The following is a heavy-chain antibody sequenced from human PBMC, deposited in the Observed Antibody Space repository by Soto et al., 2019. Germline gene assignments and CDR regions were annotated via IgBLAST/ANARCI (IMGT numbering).Heavy chain of an antibody. CDR1: GGSISSSNW. Sequence: QVQLQESGPGLVKPSGTLSLTCAVSGGSISSSNWWSWVRQPPGKGLEWIGEIYHSGSTNYNPSLKSRVTISVDKSKNQFSLKLSSVTAADTAVYYCARTGPMVRGYDYYYGMDVWGQGTTVTVSS. CDR2: IYHSGST. J-gene: IGHJ6*02. V-gene: IGHV4-4*02. D-gene: IGHD3-10*01. CDR3: ARTGPMVRGYDYYYGMDV.